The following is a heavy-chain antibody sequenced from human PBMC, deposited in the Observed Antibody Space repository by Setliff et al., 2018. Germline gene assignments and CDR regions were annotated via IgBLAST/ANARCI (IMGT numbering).Heavy chain of an antibody. CDR3: AKTCSGSGCYAGLES. CDR1: GFTFSTYR. D-gene: IGHD2-15*01. CDR2: IWDDGGNK. Sequence: GGSLRLSCAASGFTFSTYRMHWVRQAPGKGLEWVAVIWDDGGNKYHADSVKGRFTITRDNSKNTLYLQMNSLRLEDTAVYYCAKTCSGSGCYAGLESWGQGTPVTVSS. J-gene: IGHJ4*02. V-gene: IGHV3-33*08.